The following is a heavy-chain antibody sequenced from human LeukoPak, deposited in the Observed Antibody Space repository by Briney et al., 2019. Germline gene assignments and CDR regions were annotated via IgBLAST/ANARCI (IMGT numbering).Heavy chain of an antibody. V-gene: IGHV1-18*04. CDR2: ISVYNGYT. Sequence: ASVKVSCTASGYTFSAYGISWVRQAPGQGLEWMGSISVYNGYTNYAQKYQDRVTLTTDESTSTAYMELRSLRSDDTAVYYCARRVGAPYTWFDPWGRGTLVTVSS. J-gene: IGHJ5*02. D-gene: IGHD1-26*01. CDR3: ARRVGAPYTWFDP. CDR1: GYTFSAYG.